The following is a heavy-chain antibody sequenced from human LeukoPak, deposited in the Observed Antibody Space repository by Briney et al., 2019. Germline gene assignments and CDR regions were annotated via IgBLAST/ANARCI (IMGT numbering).Heavy chain of an antibody. CDR2: ISYSGST. J-gene: IGHJ4*02. D-gene: IGHD3-9*01. Sequence: PSETLSLTCTVSGGSISSYYWSWIRQPPGKGLEWIGYISYSGSTNYNPSLKSRVTISVDTSKNQFSLKLSSVTAADTAVYYRAAGVLRYVDWLSPGEYYFDYWGQGTLVTVSS. CDR1: GGSISSYY. V-gene: IGHV4-59*01. CDR3: AAGVLRYVDWLSPGEYYFDY.